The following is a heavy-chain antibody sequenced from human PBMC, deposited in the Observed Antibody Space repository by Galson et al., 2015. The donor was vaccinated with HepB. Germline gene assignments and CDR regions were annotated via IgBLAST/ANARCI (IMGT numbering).Heavy chain of an antibody. J-gene: IGHJ5*02. V-gene: IGHV7-4-1*02. D-gene: IGHD2-21*02. CDR1: GYTFTSYA. Sequence: SVKVSCKASGYTFTSYAMNWVRQAPGQGLEWMGWINTNTGNPTYAQGFTGRFVSSLDTSVSTAYLQISSLKAEDTAVYYCARGDLLVGDYNWFDPWGQGTLVTVSS. CDR3: ARGDLLVGDYNWFDP. CDR2: INTNTGNP.